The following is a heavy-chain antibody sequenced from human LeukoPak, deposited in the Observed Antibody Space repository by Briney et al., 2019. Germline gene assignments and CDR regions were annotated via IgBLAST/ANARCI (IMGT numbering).Heavy chain of an antibody. D-gene: IGHD2-2*02. CDR2: IYHSGSA. Sequence: PSETLSLTCTVSGYSITSGYNWAWIRQPPGKVLEWIGSIYHSGSAYYNPSLPSRVTISVDTSENQFSLKLSSVTAADTAVYYCVRYCSSTTCYTRAVDYWGQGTLVTVSS. CDR1: GYSITSGYN. J-gene: IGHJ4*02. CDR3: VRYCSSTTCYTRAVDY. V-gene: IGHV4-38-2*02.